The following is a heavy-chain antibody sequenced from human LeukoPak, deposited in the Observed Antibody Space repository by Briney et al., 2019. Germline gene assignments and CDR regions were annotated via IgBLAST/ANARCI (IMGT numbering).Heavy chain of an antibody. CDR3: ARGYTSSCPDL. CDR1: GYRFASYW. CDR2: IYPGDSDT. J-gene: IGHJ5*02. V-gene: IGHV5-51*01. D-gene: IGHD6-13*01. Sequence: GDSLKISCKGSGYRFASYWIGWVRQTPGKGLEWMGMIYPGDSDTRYSPSFQGQVTISADKSISTAYLQWSSLKASDTAMYYCARGYTSSCPDLWGQGTLVTVSS.